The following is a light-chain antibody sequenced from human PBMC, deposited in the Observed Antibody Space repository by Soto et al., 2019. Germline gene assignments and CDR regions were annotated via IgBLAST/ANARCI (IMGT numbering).Light chain of an antibody. CDR2: EVS. V-gene: IGLV2-8*01. Sequence: QSALTQPPSASGSPGQSVAISCTGTSSDVGAYDHVSWYQHHPGKAPKLMIYEVSKRPSGVPDRFSGSKSGNTASLTVSGLQAEDEADYYGCSYAGSNNFMVFGGGTKLTVL. CDR3: CSYAGSNNFMV. CDR1: SSDVGAYDH. J-gene: IGLJ2*01.